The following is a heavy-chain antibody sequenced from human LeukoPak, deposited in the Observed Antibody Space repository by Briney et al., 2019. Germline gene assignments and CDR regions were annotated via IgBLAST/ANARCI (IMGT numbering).Heavy chain of an antibody. J-gene: IGHJ4*02. Sequence: ASVKVSCKASGYTFTSYGISWVRQAPGQGLEWMGWISAYNGNTNYAQKLQGRVTMTTDTSTSTAYMELRSLRSDDTAVYYCARVQAGYCSSTSCYDYFDYWGQGTLVTVSS. CDR3: ARVQAGYCSSTSCYDYFDY. CDR1: GYTFTSYG. CDR2: ISAYNGNT. D-gene: IGHD2-2*01. V-gene: IGHV1-18*01.